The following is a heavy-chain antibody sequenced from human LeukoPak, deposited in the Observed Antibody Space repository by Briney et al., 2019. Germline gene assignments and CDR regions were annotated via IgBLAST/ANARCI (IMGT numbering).Heavy chain of an antibody. CDR2: IDAGNGNT. CDR1: GYSFSTYT. D-gene: IGHD5-24*01. Sequence: ASVKVSCKASGYSFSTYTMNWVRQAPGQRLEWMGWIDAGNGNTKYSQKFQGRVTITRDTSASTAYMEMRSLRSEDTAVYYCAREIDRDDYNRFFDYWGQGTLVTVSS. J-gene: IGHJ4*02. CDR3: AREIDRDDYNRFFDY. V-gene: IGHV1-3*01.